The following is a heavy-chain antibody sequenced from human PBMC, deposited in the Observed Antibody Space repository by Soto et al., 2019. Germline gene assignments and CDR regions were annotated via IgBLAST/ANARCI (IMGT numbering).Heavy chain of an antibody. CDR1: GFSFSTFW. J-gene: IGHJ4*02. CDR3: ARDSWGRGDY. Sequence: EVQLVESGGGLVQPGGSLRLSCAASGFSFSTFWMHWVRQAPGKGPVWVSRINPSGSTTTYADSVQGRFTISGDNARNTLFMQLNSLSAEDTAVYYCARDSWGRGDYWGQGTLVTVSS. V-gene: IGHV3-74*03. CDR2: INPSGSTT. D-gene: IGHD6-13*01.